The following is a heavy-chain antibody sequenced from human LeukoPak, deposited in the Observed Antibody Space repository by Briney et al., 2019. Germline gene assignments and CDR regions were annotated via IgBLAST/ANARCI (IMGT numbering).Heavy chain of an antibody. D-gene: IGHD2-15*01. V-gene: IGHV3-21*01. Sequence: PGGSLRLSYAASGFTFSTYSMNWVRQAPGKGLEWVSSISSTSGYISYTDSVKGRFTISRDNAKNSLYLQMNSLRAEDTAVYYCTRRYCTATNCYSFDYWGQGTLVTVSS. CDR3: TRRYCTATNCYSFDY. J-gene: IGHJ4*02. CDR2: ISSTSGYI. CDR1: GFTFSTYS.